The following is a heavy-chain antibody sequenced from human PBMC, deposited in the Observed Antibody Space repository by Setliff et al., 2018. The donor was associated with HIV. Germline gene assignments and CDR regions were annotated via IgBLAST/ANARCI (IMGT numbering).Heavy chain of an antibody. Sequence: GESLTISCAASGFTFSSYEMNWVRQAPGKGLEWVSYISSSGSTIYYADSVKGRFTISRDNAKNSLYLQMNSLRAEDTAVYYCAREGRGARAEDAFDIWGQGTMVTVSS. D-gene: IGHD1-26*01. J-gene: IGHJ3*02. V-gene: IGHV3-48*03. CDR1: GFTFSSYE. CDR3: AREGRGARAEDAFDI. CDR2: ISSSGSTI.